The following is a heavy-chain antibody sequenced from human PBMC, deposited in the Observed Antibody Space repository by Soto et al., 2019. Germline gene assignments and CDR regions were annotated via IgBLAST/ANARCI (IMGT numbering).Heavy chain of an antibody. V-gene: IGHV3-9*01. D-gene: IGHD5-18*01. CDR2: ISWNSGSI. J-gene: IGHJ4*02. CDR3: AKDLRLRYGYWGGSDY. CDR1: GFTFDDYA. Sequence: EVQLVESGGGLVQPGRSLRLSCAASGFTFDDYAMHWVRQAPGKGLEWGAGISWNSGSIGYADSVKGRFTISRDNAKNYLYLQMNSLRAEDTALYYCAKDLRLRYGYWGGSDYWGQGTLVTVSS.